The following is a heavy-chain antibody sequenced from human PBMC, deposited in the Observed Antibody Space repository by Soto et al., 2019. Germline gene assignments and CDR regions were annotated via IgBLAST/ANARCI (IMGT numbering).Heavy chain of an antibody. CDR3: ARRGNARGLIHFDY. Sequence: PSETLSLTCAVYGGSFSGYYWSWIRQPPGKGLEWIGEINHSGSTNYNPSLKSRVTISVDTSKNQFSLKLSSVTAADTAVYYCARRGNARGLIHFDYWGKGTLVPVAS. D-gene: IGHD3-10*01. CDR2: INHSGST. V-gene: IGHV4-34*01. CDR1: GGSFSGYY. J-gene: IGHJ4*02.